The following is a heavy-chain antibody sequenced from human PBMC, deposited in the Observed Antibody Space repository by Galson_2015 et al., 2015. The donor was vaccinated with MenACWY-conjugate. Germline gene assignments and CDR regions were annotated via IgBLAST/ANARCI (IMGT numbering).Heavy chain of an antibody. CDR1: GFRFSSHG. J-gene: IGHJ4*01. D-gene: IGHD1-26*01. CDR3: ARGGN. Sequence: SLRLSCAASGFRFSSHGLSWVRQAPGKGPECVASINEDGSDKSYMDSVKGRFTISRDNSQNSLSLQMNSLSVEDTAVYYCARGGNWGHGTLVTVSS. CDR2: INEDGSDK. V-gene: IGHV3-7*03.